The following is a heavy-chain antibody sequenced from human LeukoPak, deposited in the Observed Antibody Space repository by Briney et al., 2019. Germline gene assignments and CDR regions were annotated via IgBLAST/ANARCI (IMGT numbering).Heavy chain of an antibody. D-gene: IGHD1-26*01. CDR2: IYYSGST. V-gene: IGHV4-59*08. Sequence: SETLSLTCTVSGGSISSYYWSRIRQPPGKGLEWIGYIYYSGSTNYNPSLKSRVTISVDTSKNQFSLKLSSVTAADTAVYYCARHRAGSYTFDYWGQGTLVTVSS. CDR3: ARHRAGSYTFDY. J-gene: IGHJ4*02. CDR1: GGSISSYY.